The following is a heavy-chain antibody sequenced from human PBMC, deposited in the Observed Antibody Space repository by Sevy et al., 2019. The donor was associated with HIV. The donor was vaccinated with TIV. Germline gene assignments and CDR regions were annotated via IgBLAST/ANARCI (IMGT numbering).Heavy chain of an antibody. Sequence: GGSLRLSCAASGFTFTNYAMTWVRQAPGKGLEWVSALSGSGGSPYYTDSVKGRFTISRDNSKNTLYLQVNSLRAEDTAVYYCAKAQPRQAVTGSSGPYFFDYWGQRTLVTVSS. CDR2: LSGSGGSP. CDR1: GFTFTNYA. CDR3: AKAQPRQAVTGSSGPYFFDY. D-gene: IGHD4-4*01. V-gene: IGHV3-23*01. J-gene: IGHJ4*02.